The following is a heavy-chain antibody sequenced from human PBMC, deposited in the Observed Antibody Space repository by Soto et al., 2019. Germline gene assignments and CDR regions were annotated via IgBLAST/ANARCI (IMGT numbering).Heavy chain of an antibody. V-gene: IGHV6-1*01. D-gene: IGHD3-22*01. CDR1: GGSVSSNTAA. J-gene: IGHJ4*02. CDR2: TYYKSKWYN. CDR3: ARDKVDYYYYDNTGYEVY. Sequence: SQTLSLTCAISGGSVSSNTAAWNWIRQSPSRGLEWLGRTYYKSKWYNDYAVSVKSGITIFPDTSKNQFSLQLDSVTPDDTAVDYCARDKVDYYYYDNTGYEVYWGPGTLVRVSA.